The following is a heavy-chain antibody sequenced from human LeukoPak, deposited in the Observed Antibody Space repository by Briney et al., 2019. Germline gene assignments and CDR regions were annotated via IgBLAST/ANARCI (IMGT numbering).Heavy chain of an antibody. J-gene: IGHJ6*02. CDR3: ARLGCSSTSCYVGNYYYYGMDV. V-gene: IGHV4-59*08. Sequence: SETLSLTCTVSGGSISSYYWSWIRQPPGKGLEWSGYIYYSGSTNYNPSLKSRVTISVDTSKNQFSLKLSSVTAADTAVYYCARLGCSSTSCYVGNYYYYGMDVWGQGTTVTVSS. CDR1: GGSISSYY. CDR2: IYYSGST. D-gene: IGHD2-2*01.